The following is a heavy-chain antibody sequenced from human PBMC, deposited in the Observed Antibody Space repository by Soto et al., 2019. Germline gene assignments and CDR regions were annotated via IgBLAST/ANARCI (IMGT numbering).Heavy chain of an antibody. CDR3: AKDRITMIVVVITTGMDV. CDR1: GFTFSSYA. CDR2: ISGSGGST. J-gene: IGHJ6*02. Sequence: PGGSLRLSCAASGFTFSSYAMSWVRQAPGKGLEWVSAISGSGGSTYYADSVKGRFTISRDNSKNTLYPQMNSLRAEDTAVYYCAKDRITMIVVVITTGMDVWGQGTTVTVSS. D-gene: IGHD3-22*01. V-gene: IGHV3-23*01.